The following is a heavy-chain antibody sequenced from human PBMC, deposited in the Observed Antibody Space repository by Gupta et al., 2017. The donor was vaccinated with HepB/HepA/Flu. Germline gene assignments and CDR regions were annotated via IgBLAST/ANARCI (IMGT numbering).Heavy chain of an antibody. D-gene: IGHD2-2*01. Sequence: QVQLQESGPGLVKPSETLSLTCTVSGGSISSYYWSWIRQPPGKGLEWIGYIYYSGSTNYNPSLKRRVTISVDTSKNQFSLKLSSVTAADTAVYYCASTLGYCSSTSCYRHFDYWGQGTLVTVSS. V-gene: IGHV4-59*01. CDR2: IYYSGST. CDR1: GGSISSYY. CDR3: ASTLGYCSSTSCYRHFDY. J-gene: IGHJ4*02.